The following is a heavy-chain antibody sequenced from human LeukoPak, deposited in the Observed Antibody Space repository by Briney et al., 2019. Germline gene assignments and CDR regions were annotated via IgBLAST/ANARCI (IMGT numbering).Heavy chain of an antibody. V-gene: IGHV4-4*08. CDR1: GGSISGYY. CDR2: IYRFGNT. Sequence: SETLSLTCTVSGGSISGYYWSGIRQPPGKGLEGIGYIYRFGNTDYNPSLMRRVTISLDTSKKQFSLNLTSVTAADTAVYYCAGRGQRYFRDWGQGTLVTVSS. CDR3: AGRGQRYFRD. J-gene: IGHJ1*01.